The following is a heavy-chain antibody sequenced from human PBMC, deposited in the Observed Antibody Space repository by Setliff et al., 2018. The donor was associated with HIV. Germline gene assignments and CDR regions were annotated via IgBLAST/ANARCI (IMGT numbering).Heavy chain of an antibody. V-gene: IGHV4-39*07. J-gene: IGHJ4*02. CDR3: ARGNNDLESFDY. D-gene: IGHD3-3*01. Sequence: SETLSLTCTVSGGSISSGSYYWGWIRQPPGKGLEWIGTIYYRGSTYYNPSLKSRVTISVDTSKNQFSLKLSSVTAADTAVYYCARGNNDLESFDYWGQGALVTVSS. CDR1: GGSISSGSYY. CDR2: IYYRGST.